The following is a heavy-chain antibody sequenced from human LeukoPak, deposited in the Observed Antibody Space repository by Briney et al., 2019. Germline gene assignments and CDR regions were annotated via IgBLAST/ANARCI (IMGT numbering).Heavy chain of an antibody. CDR1: GGSFSGYY. V-gene: IGHV4-34*01. D-gene: IGHD6-19*01. CDR3: ARGLSRYSNGWYGFDY. Sequence: SETLSLTCAVYGGSFSGYYWSWIRQPPGKGVEGIGEINHSGSTNYNPSLKSRVTISVDTSKNQFSLKLSSVTAADTAVYYCARGLSRYSNGWYGFDYWGQGTLVTVSS. J-gene: IGHJ4*02. CDR2: INHSGST.